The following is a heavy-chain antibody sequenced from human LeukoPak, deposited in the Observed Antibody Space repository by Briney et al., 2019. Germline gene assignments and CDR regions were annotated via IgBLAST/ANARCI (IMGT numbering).Heavy chain of an antibody. Sequence: ASVKVSCKASGYTLTSYYMHWVRQAPGQGLEWMAIISPSGGSTFYAQKFQGRVTMTRDMSTSTVYMELSSLRSEDTAVYYCARVGAYYYDSSGYHHAFDIWGQGTMVTVSS. CDR2: ISPSGGST. J-gene: IGHJ3*02. CDR3: ARVGAYYYDSSGYHHAFDI. D-gene: IGHD3-22*01. V-gene: IGHV1-46*01. CDR1: GYTLTSYY.